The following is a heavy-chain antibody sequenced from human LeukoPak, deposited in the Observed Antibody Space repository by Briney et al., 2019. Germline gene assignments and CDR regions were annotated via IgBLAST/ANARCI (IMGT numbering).Heavy chain of an antibody. J-gene: IGHJ4*02. D-gene: IGHD6-19*01. V-gene: IGHV4-39*01. Sequence: SETLSLTCTVSGGSVGSSSYYWGWIRQPPGKGLEWIAAIYYSGSTYYNPSLKSRVTISVDTSKNEVSLKLSSVTAADTAVYYCARGLYSGAWYHFDFWGQGTLVTVSS. CDR3: ARGLYSGAWYHFDF. CDR1: GGSVGSSSYY. CDR2: IYYSGST.